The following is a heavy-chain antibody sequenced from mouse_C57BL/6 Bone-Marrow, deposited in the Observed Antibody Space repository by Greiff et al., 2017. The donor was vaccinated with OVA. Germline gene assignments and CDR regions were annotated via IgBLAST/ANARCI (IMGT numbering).Heavy chain of an antibody. CDR1: GFSFTSYG. CDR3: ASEMDYGSSNGYFDD. D-gene: IGHD1-1*01. Sequence: VNVVESGPGLVAPSQSLSITCTVSGFSFTSYGVDWVRQSPGQGLEWLGVIWGVGGTNYNSALKSRLSISKDNSKSQVFLKMNSLQTDDTAMYYCASEMDYGSSNGYFDDWGTGTTVTVSS. CDR2: IWGVGGT. V-gene: IGHV2-6*01. J-gene: IGHJ1*03.